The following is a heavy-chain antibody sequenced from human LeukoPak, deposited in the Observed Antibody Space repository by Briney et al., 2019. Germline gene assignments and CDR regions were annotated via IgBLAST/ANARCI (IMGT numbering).Heavy chain of an antibody. CDR1: GGPFTSNSYY. CDR2: IYYSGST. Sequence: PSETLSLTCTVCGGPFTSNSYYWGWIRQPPGKGLEWIGSIYYSGSTYCNPSLKSRVTISVDTSKNQFSLKLSSVTAADTAVYYCARHPRFYCGSGSFYMGWFDPWGQGTLVTVSS. V-gene: IGHV4-39*01. J-gene: IGHJ5*02. CDR3: ARHPRFYCGSGSFYMGWFDP. D-gene: IGHD3-10*01.